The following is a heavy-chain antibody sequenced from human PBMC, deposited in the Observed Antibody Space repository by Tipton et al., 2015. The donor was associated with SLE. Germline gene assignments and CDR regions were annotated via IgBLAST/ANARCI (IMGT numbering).Heavy chain of an antibody. CDR3: ARPHSYYYDSSGYYPN. V-gene: IGHV1-2*02. J-gene: IGHJ4*02. D-gene: IGHD3-22*01. CDR1: GYTFTGYY. Sequence: QSGAEVKKPGASVKVSCKASGYTFTGYYMHWVRQAPGQGLEWMGWINPNSGGTNYAQKFQGRVTMTRDTSISTAYMELSRLRSDDTAVYYCARPHSYYYDSSGYYPNWGQGTLVTVSS. CDR2: INPNSGGT.